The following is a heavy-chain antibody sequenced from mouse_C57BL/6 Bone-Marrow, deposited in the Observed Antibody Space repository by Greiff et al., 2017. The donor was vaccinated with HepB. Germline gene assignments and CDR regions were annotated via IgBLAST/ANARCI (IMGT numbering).Heavy chain of an antibody. J-gene: IGHJ2*01. D-gene: IGHD1-1*01. Sequence: QVQLQQPGAELVKPGASVKMSCKASGYTFTSYWITWVKQRPGQGLEWIGDIYPGSGSTNYNEKFKSKATLTVDTSSSTAYMQLSSLTSEDSAVYYGARFITTVVALDYWGQGTTLTVSS. CDR2: IYPGSGST. CDR3: ARFITTVVALDY. CDR1: GYTFTSYW. V-gene: IGHV1-55*01.